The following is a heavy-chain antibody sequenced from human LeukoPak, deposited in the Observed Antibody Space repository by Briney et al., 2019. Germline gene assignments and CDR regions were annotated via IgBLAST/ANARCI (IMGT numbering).Heavy chain of an antibody. CDR3: ARDFRAYYDFWSGYENIDY. CDR1: GFTFSSYA. V-gene: IGHV3-30-3*01. D-gene: IGHD3-3*01. CDR2: ISYDGSNK. Sequence: GGSLRLSCAASGFTFSSYAMHWVRQAPGKGLEWVAVISYDGSNKYYADSVKGRFTISRDNSKNTLYLQMNSLRAEDTAVYYRARDFRAYYDFWSGYENIDYWGQGTLVTVSS. J-gene: IGHJ4*02.